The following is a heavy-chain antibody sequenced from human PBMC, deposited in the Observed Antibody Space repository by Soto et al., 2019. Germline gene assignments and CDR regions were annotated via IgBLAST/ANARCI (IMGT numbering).Heavy chain of an antibody. V-gene: IGHV4-34*01. CDR3: ARNGLRRGYQLLGNWFDP. J-gene: IGHJ5*02. D-gene: IGHD2-2*01. CDR1: GVSFSGYY. Sequence: SETLSLTCAVYGVSFSGYYWSWIRQPPGKGLEWIGEINHSGSTNYNPSLKSRVTISVDTSKNQFSLKLSSVTAADTAVYYCARNGLRRGYQLLGNWFDPWGQGTLVTVSS. CDR2: INHSGST.